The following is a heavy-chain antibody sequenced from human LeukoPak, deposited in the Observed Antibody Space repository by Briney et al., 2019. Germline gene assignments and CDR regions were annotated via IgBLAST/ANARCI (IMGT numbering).Heavy chain of an antibody. D-gene: IGHD3-10*01. CDR2: IYHDGST. V-gene: IGHV4-4*02. J-gene: IGHJ6*03. CDR1: GGSISSNNW. Sequence: SETLSLTCAVSGGSISSNNWWIWVRQSPEKGLEWIGEIYHDGSTNYNPSLKSRVTISMDKPKNQLSLKLNFVTAADTAVYYCARDFRETQRRSMRRYYYYYMDVWGKGTTVTVSS. CDR3: ARDFRETQRRSMRRYYYYYMDV.